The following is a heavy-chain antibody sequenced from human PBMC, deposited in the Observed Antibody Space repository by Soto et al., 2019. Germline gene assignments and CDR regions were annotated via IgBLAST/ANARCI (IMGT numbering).Heavy chain of an antibody. D-gene: IGHD5-12*01. Sequence: SETLSLTCTVSGGSISSYDWSWIRQPPGKGLEWIGYIYYSGSTNYNPSLKSRVTISVDTSKNQFSLKLSSVTAADTAVYYCARAYGGYADYWGQGALLTVSS. V-gene: IGHV4-59*01. CDR1: GGSISSYD. CDR2: IYYSGST. J-gene: IGHJ4*02. CDR3: ARAYGGYADY.